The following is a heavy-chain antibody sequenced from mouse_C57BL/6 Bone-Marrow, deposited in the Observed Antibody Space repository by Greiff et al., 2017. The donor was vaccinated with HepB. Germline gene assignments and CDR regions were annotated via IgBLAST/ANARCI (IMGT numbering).Heavy chain of an antibody. CDR2: ISDGGSYT. CDR1: GFTFSSYA. CDR3: ARAEYYGSSYGGD. J-gene: IGHJ3*01. D-gene: IGHD1-1*01. V-gene: IGHV5-4*03. Sequence: DVKLVESGGGLVKPGGSLKLSCAASGFTFSSYAMSWVRQTPEKRLEWVATISDGGSYTYYPDNVKVRFTISRDNAKNNLYLQMSHLKSEDTAMYYCARAEYYGSSYGGDWGQGTLVTVSA.